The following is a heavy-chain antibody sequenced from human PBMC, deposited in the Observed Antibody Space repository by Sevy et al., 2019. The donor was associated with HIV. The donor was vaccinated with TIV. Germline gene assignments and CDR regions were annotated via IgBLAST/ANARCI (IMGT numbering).Heavy chain of an antibody. V-gene: IGHV3-7*03. Sequence: GGSLRLSCVASGIILSNYWMSWVRQAPGKGLEWVANIRPDGIETNYVNSVKGRFTISRDNAKNSLYLQMNRLTAEDTATYYCGTYSSRTGTFDYWGQGTLVTVSS. CDR2: IRPDGIET. CDR1: GIILSNYW. J-gene: IGHJ4*02. D-gene: IGHD4-4*01. CDR3: GTYSSRTGTFDY.